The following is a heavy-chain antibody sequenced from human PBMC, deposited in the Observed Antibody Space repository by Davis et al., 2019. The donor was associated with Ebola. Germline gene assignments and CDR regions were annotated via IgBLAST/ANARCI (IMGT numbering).Heavy chain of an antibody. Sequence: GESLKISCAASGFTFSSYGMHWVRQAPGKGLEWVAVIWYDGSNKYYADSVKGRFTISRDNSKNTLYLQMNSLRAEDTAVYYGSSGFDAFDIWGQGTMVTVSS. D-gene: IGHD6-19*01. J-gene: IGHJ3*02. CDR2: IWYDGSNK. CDR3: SSGFDAFDI. CDR1: GFTFSSYG. V-gene: IGHV3-33*08.